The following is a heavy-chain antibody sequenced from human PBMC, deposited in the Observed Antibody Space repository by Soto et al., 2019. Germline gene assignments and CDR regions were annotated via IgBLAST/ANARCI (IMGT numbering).Heavy chain of an antibody. J-gene: IGHJ4*02. D-gene: IGHD4-17*01. V-gene: IGHV3-7*01. CDR1: GFTFSSYW. CDR2: IKEDGSVK. Sequence: EVQLVESGGGLVQPGGSLRLSCAVSGFTFSSYWMAWIRQAPGKGLEWVANIKEDGSVKNYVGSVKGRFTVCRDNANNSVYVQMNSLRVEDTAVYFCAIDEGLTETTFRFDYWGQGTLVTVSS. CDR3: AIDEGLTETTFRFDY.